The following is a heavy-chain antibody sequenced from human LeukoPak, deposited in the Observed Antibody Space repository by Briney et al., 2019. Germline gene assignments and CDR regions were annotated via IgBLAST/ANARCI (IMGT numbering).Heavy chain of an antibody. V-gene: IGHV4-39*01. Sequence: SETLSLTCSVSGASISTSPYYWGWIRQPPGKGLEWIGSIYYSESRTYYNASLKSRVTISVDTSKNQVSLRLNSVTAADTAVYYCARVFGSGWFHYYYYYYMDVWGKGTTVTVSS. CDR2: IYYSESRT. D-gene: IGHD6-19*01. CDR3: ARVFGSGWFHYYYYYYMDV. J-gene: IGHJ6*03. CDR1: GASISTSPYY.